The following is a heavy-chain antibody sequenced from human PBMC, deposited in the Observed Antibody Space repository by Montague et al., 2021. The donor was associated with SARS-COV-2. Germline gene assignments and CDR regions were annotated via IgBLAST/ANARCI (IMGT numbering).Heavy chain of an antibody. J-gene: IGHJ6*02. V-gene: IGHV4-38-2*02. Sequence: SETLSLTCTVSGYSISSCYYWCWLRHPPGKGLWWIGSISHSGSTYYHPSLKSRVTISVDTSKNHSSLQLSSVTAADTAVYYCAVNSNYYYYYGMDVWGQGTTVTVSS. CDR3: AVNSNYYYYYGMDV. D-gene: IGHD4-11*01. CDR2: ISHSGST. CDR1: GYSISSCYY.